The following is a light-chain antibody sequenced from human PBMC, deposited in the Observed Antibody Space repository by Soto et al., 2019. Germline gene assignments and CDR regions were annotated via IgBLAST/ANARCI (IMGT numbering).Light chain of an antibody. J-gene: IGLJ2*01. V-gene: IGLV2-11*01. CDR1: SRDVGIYNY. CDR2: DVT. CDR3: CSYAGNYTLL. Sequence: QCSLTQPRSVSGSPGPSVTVSCTGTSRDVGIYNYVSWYQQRPGTAPKVRIYDVTNRPSGVPDRFSGSKSANTASLTISGLQADDEADYDCCSYAGNYTLLFGGGTKVTVL.